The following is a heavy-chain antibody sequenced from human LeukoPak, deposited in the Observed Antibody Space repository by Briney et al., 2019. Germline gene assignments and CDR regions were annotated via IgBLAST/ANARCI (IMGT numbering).Heavy chain of an antibody. V-gene: IGHV3-33*01. J-gene: IGHJ6*02. Sequence: GRSLRLSCAASGFTFSSYGMHWVRQAPGKGLEWVAVIWYDGSNKYYADSVKGRFTISRDNSKNTLYLQMNSLRAEDTAVYYCARDPLGGPIFNIYGMDVWGQGTTVTVSS. CDR1: GFTFSSYG. CDR3: ARDPLGGPIFNIYGMDV. D-gene: IGHD3-3*01. CDR2: IWYDGSNK.